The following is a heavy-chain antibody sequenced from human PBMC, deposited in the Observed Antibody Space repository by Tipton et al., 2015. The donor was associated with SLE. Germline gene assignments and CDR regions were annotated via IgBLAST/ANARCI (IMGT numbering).Heavy chain of an antibody. V-gene: IGHV4-34*01. CDR3: ARGLVYAETDDDSDDHMDV. Sequence: TLSLTCAVYGGSFSGYYWSWIRQPPGKGLEWIGEINHSGSTNYNPSLKSRVTISVDTSKNQFSLKLSSVTATDTAVYYCARGLVYAETDDDSDDHMDVGGKGTTVTVSS. D-gene: IGHD2-8*01. J-gene: IGHJ6*03. CDR1: GGSFSGYY. CDR2: INHSGST.